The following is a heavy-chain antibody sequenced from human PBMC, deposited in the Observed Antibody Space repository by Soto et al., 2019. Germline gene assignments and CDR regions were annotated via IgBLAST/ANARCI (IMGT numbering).Heavy chain of an antibody. Sequence: SVKVSCKASGGTFSSYAISWVRQAPGQGLEWMGGIIPIFGTANYAQKFQGRVTITADESTSTAYMELSSLRSEDTAVYYCARHYDSSGYYFYYYYAIVFWGPGTRVTVSS. D-gene: IGHD3-22*01. CDR3: ARHYDSSGYYFYYYYAIVF. CDR1: GGTFSSYA. V-gene: IGHV1-69*13. J-gene: IGHJ6*02. CDR2: IIPIFGTA.